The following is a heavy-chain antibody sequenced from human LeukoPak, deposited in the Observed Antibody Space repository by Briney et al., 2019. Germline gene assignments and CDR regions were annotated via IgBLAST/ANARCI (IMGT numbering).Heavy chain of an antibody. J-gene: IGHJ4*02. CDR2: ISSSGSTI. Sequence: GGSLRLSCAASGFTFSDYYMSWLRQAPGKGLEWVSYISSSGSTIYYADSVKGRFTISRDNAKNSLYLQMNSLRAEDTAVYYCARDRGDIVATILSEPESYFDYWGQGTLVTVSS. CDR1: GFTFSDYY. D-gene: IGHD5-12*01. CDR3: ARDRGDIVATILSEPESYFDY. V-gene: IGHV3-11*01.